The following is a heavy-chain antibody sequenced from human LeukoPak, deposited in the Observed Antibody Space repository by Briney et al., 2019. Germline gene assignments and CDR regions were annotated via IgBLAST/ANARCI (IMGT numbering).Heavy chain of an antibody. Sequence: PSETLSLTCAVYGGSFSSYYWSWIRQPAGKGLEWIGRIYTSGSTNYNPSLKSRVTMSVDTSKNQFSLKLSSVTAADTAVYYCARGLWDYYDSSGKFDPWGQGTLVTVSS. D-gene: IGHD3-22*01. V-gene: IGHV4-59*10. CDR2: IYTSGST. CDR1: GGSFSSYY. J-gene: IGHJ5*02. CDR3: ARGLWDYYDSSGKFDP.